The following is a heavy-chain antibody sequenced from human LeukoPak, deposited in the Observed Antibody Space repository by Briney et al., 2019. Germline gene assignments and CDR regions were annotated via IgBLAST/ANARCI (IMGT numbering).Heavy chain of an antibody. CDR1: GVSISSSIYY. D-gene: IGHD6-19*01. CDR2: IYYSGST. Sequence: SETLSLTCTLSGVSISSSIYYGGWIRHPPGKGLECIGSIYYSGSTYYNPSLKTRVPISVHTSKNQFSLKLSSVTAADKAVYYCARDIRHGGGTVAGDAFDIWGQGTMVTVSS. V-gene: IGHV4-39*07. CDR3: ARDIRHGGGTVAGDAFDI. J-gene: IGHJ3*02.